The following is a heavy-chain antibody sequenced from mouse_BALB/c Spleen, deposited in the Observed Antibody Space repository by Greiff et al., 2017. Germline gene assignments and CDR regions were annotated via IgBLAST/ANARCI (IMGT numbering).Heavy chain of an antibody. Sequence: VQLQQSGAELVRPGTSVKGSCKASGYAFTNYLIEWVKQRPGQGLEWIGVINPGSGGTNYNEKFKGKATLTADKSSSTAYMQLSSLTSDDSAVYFCARGGLFYDGSRGYAMDYWGQGTSVTVSS. J-gene: IGHJ4*01. CDR3: ARGGLFYDGSRGYAMDY. D-gene: IGHD1-1*01. CDR2: INPGSGGT. V-gene: IGHV1-54*01. CDR1: GYAFTNYL.